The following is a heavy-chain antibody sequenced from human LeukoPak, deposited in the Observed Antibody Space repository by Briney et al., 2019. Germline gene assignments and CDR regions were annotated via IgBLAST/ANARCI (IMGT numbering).Heavy chain of an antibody. V-gene: IGHV4-59*11. Sequence: SETLSLTCTVSGDSITSHYWSWIRQPPGKGLEWIGYLHYRGNTNHNSSLKSRMTISLDTSRSQFSLRLSSVTAADTAIYFCARESSTSQTNLFDSWGQGTLVTVSS. J-gene: IGHJ4*02. CDR2: LHYRGNT. CDR3: ARESSTSQTNLFDS. CDR1: GDSITSHY. D-gene: IGHD6-6*01.